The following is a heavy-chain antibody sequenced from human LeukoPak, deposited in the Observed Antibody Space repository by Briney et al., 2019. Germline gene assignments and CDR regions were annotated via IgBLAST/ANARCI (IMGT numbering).Heavy chain of an antibody. CDR2: IYYSGST. J-gene: IGHJ3*02. CDR3: ARENTAMAKGAFDI. V-gene: IGHV4-30-4*01. Sequence: SQTLSLTCTVSVGSISSVDYYWSWIRQPPGKGLEWIGYIYYSGSTYYNPSLKSRVTISVDTSKNQFSLKLSSVTAADTAVYYSARENTAMAKGAFDIWGQGTMVTVSS. D-gene: IGHD5-18*01. CDR1: VGSISSVDYY.